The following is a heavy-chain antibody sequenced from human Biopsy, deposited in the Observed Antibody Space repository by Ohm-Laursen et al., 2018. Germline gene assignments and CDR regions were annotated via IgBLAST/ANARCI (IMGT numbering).Heavy chain of an antibody. D-gene: IGHD1-7*01. V-gene: IGHV1-8*01. CDR1: GYTFTSYD. J-gene: IGHJ5*02. CDR3: GRAVRNQLLTDP. Sequence: SVKVSCKVSGYTFTSYDITWVRQASGQGPAWIGWLNPVSGNSNFGQKFRGRVTVTSDTSISTAYMELSGLTSDDTATYYCGRAVRNQLLTDPWGQGTLVTVTS. CDR2: LNPVSGNS.